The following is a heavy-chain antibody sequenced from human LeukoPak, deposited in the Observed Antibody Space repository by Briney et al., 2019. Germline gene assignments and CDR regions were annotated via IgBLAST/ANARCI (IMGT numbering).Heavy chain of an antibody. D-gene: IGHD1-26*01. Sequence: PGGYPRPPCGAFWFTLIYYYLHRVRRPPARRLEWVAGISYDGSNKYYADSVKGRFTISRDNSKNTLYLQMNSLRAEDTAGYYCAKAHYSGSYARGLDYWGQGTLVTVSS. CDR1: WFTLIYYY. CDR3: AKAHYSGSYARGLDY. J-gene: IGHJ4*02. V-gene: IGHV3-30*18. CDR2: ISYDGSNK.